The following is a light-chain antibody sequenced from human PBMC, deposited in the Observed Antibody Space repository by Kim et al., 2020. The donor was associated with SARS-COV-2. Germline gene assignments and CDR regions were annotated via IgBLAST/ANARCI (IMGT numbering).Light chain of an antibody. CDR1: KLGDRF. Sequence: GSRSPGQTATITGSGDKLGDRFASWYQLKPGHSPVLVIYQDSRRPSGIPERFAGSNSGNTATLTISGTQAMDEADYYCQAWDTKVFGTGTKVTVL. CDR2: QDS. J-gene: IGLJ1*01. V-gene: IGLV3-1*01. CDR3: QAWDTKV.